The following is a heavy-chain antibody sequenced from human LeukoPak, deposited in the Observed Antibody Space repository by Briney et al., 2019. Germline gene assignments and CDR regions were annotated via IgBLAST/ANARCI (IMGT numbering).Heavy chain of an antibody. CDR3: ARELGGIAARPLWN. J-gene: IGHJ4*02. Sequence: WINPNSGGTNYAQKFQGRVTMTRDTSISTAYMELSRLRSDDTAVYYCARELGGIAARPLWNWGQGTLVTVSS. D-gene: IGHD6-6*01. V-gene: IGHV1-2*02. CDR2: INPNSGGT.